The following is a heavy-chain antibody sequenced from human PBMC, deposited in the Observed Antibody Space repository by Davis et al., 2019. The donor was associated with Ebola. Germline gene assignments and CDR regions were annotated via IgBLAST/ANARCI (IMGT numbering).Heavy chain of an antibody. J-gene: IGHJ6*02. Sequence: PAGSLTLSCAASGFTLSDYFMTWIRQAPGKGLEWVSYIRSSVSKTYYADSVTGRFTVSRDNPKNETYLQMNSLGAEDTAVYYCARESMVRGVIFLAGGMDVWGQGTTVTVSS. CDR1: GFTLSDYF. CDR3: ARESMVRGVIFLAGGMDV. V-gene: IGHV3-11*01. CDR2: IRSSVSKT. D-gene: IGHD3-10*01.